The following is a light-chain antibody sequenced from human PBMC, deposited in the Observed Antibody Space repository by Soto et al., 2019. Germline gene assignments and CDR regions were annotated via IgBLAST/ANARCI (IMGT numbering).Light chain of an antibody. J-gene: IGLJ2*01. Sequence: QSVLTQPRSVSGSPGQSVTISCTGTSSDVGGYNYVSWYQQHPGKAPKLMIYDVSKRPSGVPDRFSGSKSGNTASLTISGLQAEDEADYYCCSYAGSNTFGVFGGGTKLTVL. CDR2: DVS. CDR1: SSDVGGYNY. CDR3: CSYAGSNTFGV. V-gene: IGLV2-11*01.